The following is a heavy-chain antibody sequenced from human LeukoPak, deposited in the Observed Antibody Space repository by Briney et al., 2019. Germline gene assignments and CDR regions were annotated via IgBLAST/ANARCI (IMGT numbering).Heavy chain of an antibody. CDR1: GFTFTNAW. Sequence: GGSLRLSCAASGFTFTNAWMSWVRQAPGKGLEWVGRITSRADGGTTDYAAPVKGRFTISRDDSKNTLYLQMNSPKTEHTAVYYCTTDEFNSFFYWGQGTLVTVSS. D-gene: IGHD4-23*01. CDR2: ITSRADGGTT. V-gene: IGHV3-15*01. J-gene: IGHJ4*02. CDR3: TTDEFNSFFY.